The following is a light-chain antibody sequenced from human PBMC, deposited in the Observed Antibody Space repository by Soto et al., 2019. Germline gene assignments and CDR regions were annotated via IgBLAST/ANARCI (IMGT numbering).Light chain of an antibody. J-gene: IGLJ3*02. Sequence: QTVVTQEPSFSVSPGGTVTLTCGLSSGSVSTDYYPSWYQQTPGQAPRTLIYNTNTRSSGVPDRFSGSILGNKAALTITGAQADDESDYYCVLYMGSGIWVFGGGTQLTVL. CDR1: SGSVSTDYY. CDR3: VLYMGSGIWV. CDR2: NTN. V-gene: IGLV8-61*01.